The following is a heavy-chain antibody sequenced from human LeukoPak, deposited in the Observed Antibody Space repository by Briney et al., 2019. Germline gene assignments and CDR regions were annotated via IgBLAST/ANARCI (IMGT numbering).Heavy chain of an antibody. D-gene: IGHD5-18*01. J-gene: IGHJ4*02. V-gene: IGHV5-51*01. CDR3: ARQTAMGRSGDY. Sequence: GESLKISCKTSGYSFTSYWIGWVRQMPGKGLEWMGIIDPSDSETRYTPSFQGQVTISVDKSLTTADLQWNSLKASDTAMYYCARQTAMGRSGDYWGQGTLVTVSS. CDR1: GYSFTSYW. CDR2: IDPSDSET.